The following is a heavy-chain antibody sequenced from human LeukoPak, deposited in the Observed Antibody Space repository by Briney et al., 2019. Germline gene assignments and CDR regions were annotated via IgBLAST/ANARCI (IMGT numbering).Heavy chain of an antibody. V-gene: IGHV1-69*04. CDR3: ARDRPHDSPHPHLSSGWYGFDY. Sequence: SVKVSCKASGGTFSSYAISWVRQAPGQGLEWMGRIIPILGIANYAQKFQGRVTITADKSTSTAYMELSSLRSEDTAVYYCARDRPHDSPHPHLSSGWYGFDYWGQGTLVTVSS. CDR2: IIPILGIA. J-gene: IGHJ4*02. CDR1: GGTFSSYA. D-gene: IGHD6-19*01.